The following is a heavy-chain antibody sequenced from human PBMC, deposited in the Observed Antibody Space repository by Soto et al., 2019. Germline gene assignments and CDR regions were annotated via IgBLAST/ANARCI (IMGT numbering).Heavy chain of an antibody. CDR2: ISGSDGNT. Sequence: GGSLRLSCAAPGFTFSTYAMSWVRQAPGKGLEWVSCISGSDGNTYYADSVKGRFTISRDYSKNTLYLQMSSLRAEDTALYYCAKASGYTYGYPLDDWGRGTLVTVYS. CDR3: AKASGYTYGYPLDD. J-gene: IGHJ4*02. D-gene: IGHD5-18*01. V-gene: IGHV3-23*01. CDR1: GFTFSTYA.